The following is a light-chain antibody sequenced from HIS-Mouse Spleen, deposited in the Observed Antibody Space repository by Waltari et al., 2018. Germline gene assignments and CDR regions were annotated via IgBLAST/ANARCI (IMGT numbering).Light chain of an antibody. V-gene: IGLV2-14*02. Sequence: QSALTKPASVSGSPGQSFTISCTGTSSDVGSYNLLSWYQQHPGKAPKLMIYEGSKRPSGVSNRFSGSKSGNTASLTISGLQAEDEADYYCSSYTSSSTFFGTGTKVTVL. J-gene: IGLJ1*01. CDR3: SSYTSSSTF. CDR1: SSDVGSYNL. CDR2: EGS.